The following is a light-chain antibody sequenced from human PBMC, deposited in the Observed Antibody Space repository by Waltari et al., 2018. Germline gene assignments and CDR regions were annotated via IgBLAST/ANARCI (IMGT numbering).Light chain of an antibody. Sequence: EIVLTQSPGTLSLSPGERATLSCRASQSFGRYLAWYQQKPGQAPRLLIYGSSTRATGIPDRFSGSGSGTDLSLIISRLEPEDFAVYFFQKYEALPATFGQGTKVEIK. V-gene: IGKV3-20*01. J-gene: IGKJ1*01. CDR3: QKYEALPAT. CDR2: GSS. CDR1: QSFGRY.